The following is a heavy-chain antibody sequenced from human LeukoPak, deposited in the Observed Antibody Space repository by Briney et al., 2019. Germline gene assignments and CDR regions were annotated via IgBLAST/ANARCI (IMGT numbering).Heavy chain of an antibody. Sequence: VRSLRLSCAASGFTFSSYGMHWVRQAPGKGLEWVAVISYDGSNKYYADSVKGRFTISRDNSKNTLYLQMNSLRAEDTAVYYCAKDRTVVYYYYYGMDVWGQGTTVTVSS. CDR3: AKDRTVVYYYYYGMDV. V-gene: IGHV3-30*18. CDR1: GFTFSSYG. CDR2: ISYDGSNK. D-gene: IGHD4-23*01. J-gene: IGHJ6*02.